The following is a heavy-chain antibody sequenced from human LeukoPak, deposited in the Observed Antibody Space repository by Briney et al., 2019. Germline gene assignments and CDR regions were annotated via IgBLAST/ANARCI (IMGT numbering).Heavy chain of an antibody. CDR1: GGSISSSSFY. CDR2: IYYSGST. CDR3: ARKSGSYLT. V-gene: IGHV4-61*01. J-gene: IGHJ5*02. Sequence: SETLSLTCSVSGGSISSSSFYWSWIRQPPGKGLEWIGYIYYSGSTNYNPSLKSRVTISVDTSKNQFSLKLSSVTAADTAVYYCARKSGSYLTWGQGTLVTVSS. D-gene: IGHD1-26*01.